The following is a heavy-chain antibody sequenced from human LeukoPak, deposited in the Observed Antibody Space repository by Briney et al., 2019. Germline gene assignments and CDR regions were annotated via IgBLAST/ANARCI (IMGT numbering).Heavy chain of an antibody. Sequence: ASVKVSRKVSGYTLTELSMYWVRQAPGKGLEWMEGFDPEDGETIYAQKFQGRVTMTEDTSTDTAYMELSSLRSEDTAVYYCATQLSDFWSPYYFDYWGQGTLVTVSS. CDR1: GYTLTELS. CDR2: FDPEDGET. V-gene: IGHV1-24*01. J-gene: IGHJ4*02. D-gene: IGHD3-3*01. CDR3: ATQLSDFWSPYYFDY.